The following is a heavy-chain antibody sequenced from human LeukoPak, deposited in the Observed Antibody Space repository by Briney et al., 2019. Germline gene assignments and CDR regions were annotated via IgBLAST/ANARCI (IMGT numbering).Heavy chain of an antibody. CDR2: INQDGGEK. CDR1: GFTFSSYW. V-gene: IGHV3-7*04. Sequence: GGSLRLSCVASGFTFSSYWMNWVRQAPGKGLEWVASINQDGGEKYYVDSVKGRFTVSRDNAKNSLYLQMNSLRAEDTAVYYCARAPELLAAFDIWGQGTMVTVSS. D-gene: IGHD2-8*02. J-gene: IGHJ3*02. CDR3: ARAPELLAAFDI.